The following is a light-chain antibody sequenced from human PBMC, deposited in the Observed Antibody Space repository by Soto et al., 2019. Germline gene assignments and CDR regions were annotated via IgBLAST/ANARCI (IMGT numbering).Light chain of an antibody. CDR1: SSDVGGYNY. Sequence: QSALTQPASVSGSPGQSITISCTGTSSDVGGYNYVSWYQQYPGKAPKVMIYEVTNRPSRVSNRFSGSKSDNTASLTISGLQAEDEADYYCSSYTSSNTLVFGGGTQLTVL. J-gene: IGLJ7*01. CDR2: EVT. V-gene: IGLV2-14*01. CDR3: SSYTSSNTLV.